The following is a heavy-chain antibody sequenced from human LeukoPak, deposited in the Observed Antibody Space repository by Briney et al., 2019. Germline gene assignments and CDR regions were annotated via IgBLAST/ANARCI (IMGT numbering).Heavy chain of an antibody. D-gene: IGHD4-17*01. V-gene: IGHV3-74*01. J-gene: IGHJ2*01. CDR1: GFTFSSHW. CDR3: AREDYNDSGWYFDL. CDR2: INNDGSRT. Sequence: PGGSLRLSCAASGFTFSSHWMHWVSQAPGKGLVWVSRINNDGSRTTYADSVKGRFTISRDNAKKTLYLQMNSLRAEDTAVYFCAREDYNDSGWYFDLRGRGTLVTVSS.